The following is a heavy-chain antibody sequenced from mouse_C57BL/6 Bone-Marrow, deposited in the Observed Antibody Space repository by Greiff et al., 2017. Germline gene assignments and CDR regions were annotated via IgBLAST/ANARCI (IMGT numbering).Heavy chain of an antibody. Sequence: QVQLQQPGAELVRPGSSVKLSCKASGYTFTSYWMHWVKQRPIQGLEWIGNIDPSDSETHYNQKFKDKATLTVDKSSSTAYMQLSSLTSEDSAVYYCARWAYYGSSFYWYFDVWGTGTTVTVSS. V-gene: IGHV1-52*01. D-gene: IGHD1-1*01. J-gene: IGHJ1*03. CDR2: IDPSDSET. CDR1: GYTFTSYW. CDR3: ARWAYYGSSFYWYFDV.